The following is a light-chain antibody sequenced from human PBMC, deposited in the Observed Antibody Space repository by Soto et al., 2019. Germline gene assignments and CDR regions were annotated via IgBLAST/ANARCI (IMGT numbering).Light chain of an antibody. CDR1: QSISVY. CDR3: HQYATSSPT. Sequence: DIQMTQSPSTLSASVGDRVTITCRASQSISVYLAWYQQRPREAPKLLIYGGSSLESGVPSGLSGSRSGTEFTLTISSLQPTDFATYSCHQYATSSPTFGQGTKLEI. J-gene: IGKJ2*01. V-gene: IGKV1-5*01. CDR2: GGS.